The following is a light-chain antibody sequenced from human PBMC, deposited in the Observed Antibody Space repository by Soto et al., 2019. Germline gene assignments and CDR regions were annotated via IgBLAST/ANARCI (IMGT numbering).Light chain of an antibody. V-gene: IGLV2-14*01. CDR2: EVT. Sequence: QSALTQPPSASGSPGQSVTISCTGTSSDVGGYNYVSWYQQHPGKAPKLMIYEVTNRPSGVSNRFSGSKSGNTASLTISGLQAEDEADYYCSSFTSDITYVFGTGTQLTVL. CDR1: SSDVGGYNY. CDR3: SSFTSDITYV. J-gene: IGLJ1*01.